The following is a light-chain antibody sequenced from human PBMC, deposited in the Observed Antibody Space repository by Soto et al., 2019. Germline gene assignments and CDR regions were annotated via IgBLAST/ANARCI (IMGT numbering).Light chain of an antibody. CDR2: WAS. CDR3: QQYYNPPLT. V-gene: IGKV4-1*01. CDR1: QSVLYSSNNKNY. J-gene: IGKJ4*01. Sequence: DIVMTQSPDSLAVSLGERATINCKSSQSVLYSSNNKNYLAWYQQKAGQPPKLLIYWASTRQSGVPDRFSGSGSETDFTLTISSLQAEDVAIYYCQQYYNPPLTFGGGTQVEIK.